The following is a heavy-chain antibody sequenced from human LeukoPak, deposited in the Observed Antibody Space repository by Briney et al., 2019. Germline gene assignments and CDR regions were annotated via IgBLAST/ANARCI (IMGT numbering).Heavy chain of an antibody. CDR3: TRELAYCGGDCYSGAFDI. D-gene: IGHD2-21*02. V-gene: IGHV4-59*01. Sequence: PSETLSLTCAVYGGSFSGYYWSWIRQPPGKGLEWIGYIYYSGSTNYNPSLKSRVTISVDTSKNQFSLKLSSVTAADTAVYYCTRELAYCGGDCYSGAFDIWGQGTMVTVSS. J-gene: IGHJ3*02. CDR2: IYYSGST. CDR1: GGSFSGYY.